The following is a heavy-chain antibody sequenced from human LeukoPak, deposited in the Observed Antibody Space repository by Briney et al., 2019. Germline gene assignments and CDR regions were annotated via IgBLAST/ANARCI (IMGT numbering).Heavy chain of an antibody. CDR1: GYTFTSYG. Sequence: ASVKVSCKASGYTFTSYGISWVRQAPGQGLEWMGWISAYNGNTNYAQKLQGRVTTTTDTSTSTAYMELRSLRSDDTAVYYCARKEPGFWSGYGGYNWFDPWGQGTLVTVSS. CDR2: ISAYNGNT. V-gene: IGHV1-18*01. J-gene: IGHJ5*02. D-gene: IGHD3-3*01. CDR3: ARKEPGFWSGYGGYNWFDP.